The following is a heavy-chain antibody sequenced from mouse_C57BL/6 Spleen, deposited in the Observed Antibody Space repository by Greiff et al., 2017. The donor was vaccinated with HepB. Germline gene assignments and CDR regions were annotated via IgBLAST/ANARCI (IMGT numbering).Heavy chain of an antibody. CDR2: INPNNGGT. J-gene: IGHJ4*01. CDR3: ARWGNNFYYYAMDY. D-gene: IGHD2-1*01. CDR1: GYTFTDYN. Sequence: EVQGVESGPELVKPGASVKMSCKASGYTFTDYNMHWVKQSHGKSLEWIGYINPNNGGTSYNQKFKGKATLTVNKSSSTAYMELRSLTSEDSAVYYCARWGNNFYYYAMDYWGQGTSVTVSS. V-gene: IGHV1-22*01.